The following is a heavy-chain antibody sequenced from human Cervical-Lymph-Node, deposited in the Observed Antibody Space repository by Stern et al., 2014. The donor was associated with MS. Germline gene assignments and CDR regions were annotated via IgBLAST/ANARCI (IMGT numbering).Heavy chain of an antibody. CDR2: IYYSGST. CDR3: ARDHEGYGDLRYYYAMDV. CDR1: GGSVSSGSYY. D-gene: IGHD4-17*01. J-gene: IGHJ6*02. V-gene: IGHV4-61*01. Sequence: QLQLQESGPGLVKPSETLSLTCTVSGGSVSSGSYYWNWIRQPPGKGLEGIGYIYYSGSTNYNPSLKSRVTISVDTSKNQFSLKLSSVTAADTAVYYCARDHEGYGDLRYYYAMDVWGQGTTVTVSS.